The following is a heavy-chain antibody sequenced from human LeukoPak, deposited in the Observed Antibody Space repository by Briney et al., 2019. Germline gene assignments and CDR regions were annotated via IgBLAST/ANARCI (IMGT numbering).Heavy chain of an antibody. D-gene: IGHD5-18*01. CDR3: AHKPPGYRFFFHFYLDV. CDR1: GFSLSTSGVG. V-gene: IGHV2-5*01. CDR2: IYWNDDK. J-gene: IGHJ6*03. Sequence: SGPTLVNPTQPLTLTCTFSGFSLSTSGVGVGWIRQPPGKALEWLALIYWNDDKRYSPSLKSRLTITKDTSKNQVVLTMTNMDPGDTATYYCAHKPPGYRFFFHFYLDVWGKGTPVTVSS.